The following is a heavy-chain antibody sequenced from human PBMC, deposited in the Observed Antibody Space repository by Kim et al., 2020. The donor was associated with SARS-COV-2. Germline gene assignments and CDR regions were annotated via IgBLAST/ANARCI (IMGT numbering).Heavy chain of an antibody. Sequence: GGSLRLSCAASGFTFSSYAMSWVRQAPGKALEWVSSISVSGGSTYYADSVKGRFTISRDNSKNTLYLQVNSLRVEDTAVYYCAKGRNEYVWGSHAYWGQGTLVTVSS. J-gene: IGHJ4*02. V-gene: IGHV3-23*01. D-gene: IGHD3-16*01. CDR2: ISVSGGST. CDR3: AKGRNEYVWGSHAY. CDR1: GFTFSSYA.